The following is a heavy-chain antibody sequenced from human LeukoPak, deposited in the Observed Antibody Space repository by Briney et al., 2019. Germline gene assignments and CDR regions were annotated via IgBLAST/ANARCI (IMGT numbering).Heavy chain of an antibody. J-gene: IGHJ4*02. CDR3: ARGRSLWLDFDY. CDR2: ISSSSSYI. Sequence: PGRSLRLSCAASGFTFDDYAMHWVRQAPGKGLEWVSSISSSSSYIYYADSVKGRFTISRDNAKNSLYLQMNSLRAEDTAVYYCARGRSLWLDFDYWGQGTLVTVSS. CDR1: GFTFDDYA. V-gene: IGHV3-21*01. D-gene: IGHD3-10*01.